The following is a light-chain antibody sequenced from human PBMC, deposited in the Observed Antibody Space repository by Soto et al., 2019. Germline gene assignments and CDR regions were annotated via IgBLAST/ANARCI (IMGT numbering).Light chain of an antibody. Sequence: QSVLTQPPSVSGAPGQTITMSCTGSGSNVGASYDVHWYHQIAGTAPKLLIYGNSNRPSGVPDRFSGSKSGTSASLAINGLQAEDEAHYYCQSYDNSLSGSWVFGGGTKVTVL. V-gene: IGLV1-40*01. CDR1: GSNVGASYD. CDR3: QSYDNSLSGSWV. CDR2: GNS. J-gene: IGLJ3*02.